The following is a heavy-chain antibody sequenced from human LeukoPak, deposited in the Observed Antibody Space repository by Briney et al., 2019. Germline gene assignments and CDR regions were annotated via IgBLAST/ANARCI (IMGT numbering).Heavy chain of an antibody. D-gene: IGHD6-19*01. Sequence: PSETLSLTCTVSGGSISSSSYYWGWIRQPPGKGLEWIGEMKDGGSANYKPSLRSRVTISLDTSKKQFSLKVKSVSAADTAVYYCVRLAPSPSGWYGIFDYWGQGTLVTVSS. CDR2: MKDGGSA. V-gene: IGHV4-39*01. CDR1: GGSISSSSYY. CDR3: VRLAPSPSGWYGIFDY. J-gene: IGHJ4*02.